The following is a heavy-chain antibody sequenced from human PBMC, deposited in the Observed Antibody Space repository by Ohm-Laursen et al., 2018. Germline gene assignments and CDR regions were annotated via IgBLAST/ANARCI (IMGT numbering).Heavy chain of an antibody. J-gene: IGHJ4*02. CDR3: AKHPDRDAYHFDY. V-gene: IGHV4-59*08. CDR2: IHSSGST. Sequence: SDTLSLTWTVSGDSISTYYWSWIRQPPGKGLEWIGYIHSSGSTSYSPSLKSRVTISVDTSKNQFSLRVRSLTAADTAVYYCAKHPDRDAYHFDYWGQGTLVTVSS. D-gene: IGHD5-24*01. CDR1: GDSISTYY.